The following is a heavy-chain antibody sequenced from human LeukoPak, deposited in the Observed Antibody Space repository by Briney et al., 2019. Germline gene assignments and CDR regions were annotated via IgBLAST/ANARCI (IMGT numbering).Heavy chain of an antibody. V-gene: IGHV5-51*01. CDR2: IYPGDSDT. D-gene: IGHD6-13*01. CDR3: ARSAGIAAAGTGIDY. Sequence: KVSCKASGYTFTSYWIGWVRQMPGKGLEWMGIIYPGDSDTRYSPSFQGQVTISADKSISTAYLQWSSLKASDTAMYYCARSAGIAAAGTGIDYWGQGTLVTVSS. CDR1: GYTFTSYW. J-gene: IGHJ4*02.